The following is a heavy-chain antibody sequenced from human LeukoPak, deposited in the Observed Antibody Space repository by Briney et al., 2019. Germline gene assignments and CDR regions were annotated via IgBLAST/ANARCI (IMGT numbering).Heavy chain of an antibody. D-gene: IGHD5-12*01. J-gene: IGHJ3*02. CDR2: ISYDGSNK. CDR1: GFTFSSYG. CDR3: AKDIVATIGDDAFDI. Sequence: GGSLRLSCAASGFTFSSYGMHWVRQAPGKGLEWVAVISYDGSNKYYADSVKGRFTISRDNSKNTLYLQMNSLRAEDTAVYYCAKDIVATIGDDAFDIWGQGTMVTVSS. V-gene: IGHV3-30*18.